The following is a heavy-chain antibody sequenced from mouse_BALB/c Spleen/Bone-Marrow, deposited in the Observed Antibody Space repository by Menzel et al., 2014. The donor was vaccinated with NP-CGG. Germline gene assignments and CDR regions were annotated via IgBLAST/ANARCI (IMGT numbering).Heavy chain of an antibody. CDR1: GYSITSDYA. CDR2: ISYSGRT. J-gene: IGHJ4*01. V-gene: IGHV3-2*02. CDR3: ARWARDYATDS. Sequence: EVQGVESGPGLVKPSQSLSLTCTVTGYSITSDYAWNWIRQFPGNKLEWMGYISYSGRTNFNPSLKSRISITRDTSKNQFFLQLNSVTTEDTATYYCARWARDYATDSWGQGTSVTASS. D-gene: IGHD3-1*01.